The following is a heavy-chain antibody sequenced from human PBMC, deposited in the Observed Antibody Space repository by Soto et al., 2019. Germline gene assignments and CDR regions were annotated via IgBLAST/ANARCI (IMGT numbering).Heavy chain of an antibody. CDR3: ARAQTDDFWSGYFGY. Sequence: SVKVSCKASGYTFTSYGISWVRQAPVQGLEWMGWISAYNGNTNYAQKLQGRVTMITDTSASTAYMELRSLRSDDTAVYYCARAQTDDFWSGYFGYWGQGTLVTVSS. V-gene: IGHV1-18*01. CDR2: ISAYNGNT. CDR1: GYTFTSYG. J-gene: IGHJ4*02. D-gene: IGHD3-3*01.